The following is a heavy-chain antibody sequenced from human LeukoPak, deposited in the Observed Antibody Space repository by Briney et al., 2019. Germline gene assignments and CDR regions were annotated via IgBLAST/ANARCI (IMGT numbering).Heavy chain of an antibody. J-gene: IGHJ4*02. CDR3: ARSSLGVTATDY. D-gene: IGHD2-21*02. Sequence: ASGTLSLTCAVSGGSISSSNWWNWVRQPPGKGLEWIGEIYHSGSANYNPSLRSRVTISLDKSENQFSLKLNSVTAADTAVYYCARSSLGVTATDYWGQGTLVTVSS. CDR2: IYHSGSA. V-gene: IGHV4-4*02. CDR1: GGSISSSNW.